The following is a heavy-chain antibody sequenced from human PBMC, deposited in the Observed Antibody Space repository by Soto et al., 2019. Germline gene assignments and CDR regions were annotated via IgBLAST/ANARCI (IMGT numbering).Heavy chain of an antibody. CDR2: INAGNGNT. Sequence: ASVKVSCKASGYTFTSYAMHWVRQAPGQRLEWMGWINAGNGNTKYSQKFQGRVTITRDTSASTAYMELSSLRSEDTAVYYCALGYCSSTSCYAGRLGYYYYGMDVWGQGTTVTVSS. CDR3: ALGYCSSTSCYAGRLGYYYYGMDV. CDR1: GYTFTSYA. J-gene: IGHJ6*02. D-gene: IGHD2-2*01. V-gene: IGHV1-3*01.